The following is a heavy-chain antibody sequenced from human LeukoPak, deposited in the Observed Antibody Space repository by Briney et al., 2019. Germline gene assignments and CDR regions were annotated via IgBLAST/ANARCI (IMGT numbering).Heavy chain of an antibody. Sequence: SGTLSFTCAVSGGSISSSNWWRWVRQPPGEGLEWLGEIYHSETTNYNPSLKSRVTISLDKSNNQFSLKLSSVTAADTAVYYCAKVRPGTVRYWYFDLWGRGTLVTVSS. V-gene: IGHV4-4*02. CDR3: AKVRPGTVRYWYFDL. CDR2: IYHSETT. CDR1: GGSISSSNW. J-gene: IGHJ2*01. D-gene: IGHD6-6*01.